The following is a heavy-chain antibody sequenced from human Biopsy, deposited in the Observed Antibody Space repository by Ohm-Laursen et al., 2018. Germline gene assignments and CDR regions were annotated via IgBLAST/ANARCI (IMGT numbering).Heavy chain of an antibody. J-gene: IGHJ4*02. D-gene: IGHD3-16*01. V-gene: IGHV4-31*11. CDR2: IHYSGNT. CDR1: GVSINTGGYY. CDR3: TRAGGGKIYGL. Sequence: SDTLSLTCAVSGVSINTGGYYWTWIRQHPGTGLEWIGYIHYSGNTLYNPSLKSRLTISVDTSRNQFSLKLTSVTAADTALYYCTRAGGGKIYGLWGQGTLVTVPS.